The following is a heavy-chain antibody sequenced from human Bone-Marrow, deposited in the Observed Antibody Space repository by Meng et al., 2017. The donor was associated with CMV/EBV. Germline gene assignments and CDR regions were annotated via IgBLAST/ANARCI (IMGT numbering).Heavy chain of an antibody. CDR1: GFTFSRDG. J-gene: IGHJ4*02. V-gene: IGHV3-30*02. CDR2: IQYDGNNK. CDR3: AKDGRFGGLIFVDN. D-gene: IGHD3-10*01. Sequence: GGSLRPPCAASGFTFSRDGMHWVRQAPGKGLEGVAFIQYDGNNKYYADSVKGRFTISRDNSKNTVDLQMNSLRAEDTAIYYCAKDGRFGGLIFVDNWGQGTLVTVSS.